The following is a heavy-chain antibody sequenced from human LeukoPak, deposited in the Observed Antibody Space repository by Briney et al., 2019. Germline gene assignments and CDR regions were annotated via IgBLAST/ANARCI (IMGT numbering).Heavy chain of an antibody. V-gene: IGHV3-64*01. Sequence: PGGSLRLSCAASGFTFSNAWMSWVRQAPGKGLEYVSAISSNGGSTYYANSVKGRFTISRDNSKNTLYLQMGSLRAEDMAVYYCARDIPNYYGSGSPDYYYYYMDVWGKGTTVTISS. CDR3: ARDIPNYYGSGSPDYYYYYMDV. D-gene: IGHD3-10*01. CDR2: ISSNGGST. CDR1: GFTFSNAW. J-gene: IGHJ6*03.